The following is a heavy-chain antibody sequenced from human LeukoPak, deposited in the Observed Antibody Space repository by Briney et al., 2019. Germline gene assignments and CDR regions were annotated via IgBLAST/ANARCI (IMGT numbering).Heavy chain of an antibody. CDR1: GGSISSSSSY. J-gene: IGHJ6*03. Sequence: KPSETLSLTCTVSGGSISSSSSYWGWIRQPPGKGLEWIGSIYYSGSTYYNPSLKSRVAISVDTSKNQFSLKLSSVTAADTAVYYCARDRGVLLWFGEPYYMDVWGKGTTVTVSS. D-gene: IGHD3-10*01. CDR2: IYYSGST. V-gene: IGHV4-39*07. CDR3: ARDRGVLLWFGEPYYMDV.